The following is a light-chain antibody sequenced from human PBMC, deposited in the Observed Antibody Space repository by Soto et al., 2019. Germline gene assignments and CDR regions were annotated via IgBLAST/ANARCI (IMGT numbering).Light chain of an antibody. J-gene: IGKJ1*01. CDR1: QSISNNY. CDR2: GAS. V-gene: IGKV3-20*01. Sequence: EIVLTQSPGTLSLSPGERATLSCRASQSISNNYLAWYQQKPGQAPRLLIYGASSRATGIPDRFSGSESGTDFTLTISSLEPEDFAVYHCQQYSTSPWTFGQGTKVEIK. CDR3: QQYSTSPWT.